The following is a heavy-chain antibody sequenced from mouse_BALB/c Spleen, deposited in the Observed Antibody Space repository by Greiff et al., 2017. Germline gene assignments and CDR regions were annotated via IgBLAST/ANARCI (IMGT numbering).Heavy chain of an antibody. Sequence: VQLQQPGAELVKPGASVKLSCKASGYTFTSYYMYWVKQRPGQGLEWIGGINPSNGGTNFNEKFKSKATLTVDKSSSTAYMQLSSLTSEDSAVYYCTRESSYAFDYWGQGTTLTVSS. CDR2: INPSNGGT. J-gene: IGHJ2*01. V-gene: IGHV1S81*02. CDR3: TRESSYAFDY. CDR1: GYTFTSYY. D-gene: IGHD1-1*01.